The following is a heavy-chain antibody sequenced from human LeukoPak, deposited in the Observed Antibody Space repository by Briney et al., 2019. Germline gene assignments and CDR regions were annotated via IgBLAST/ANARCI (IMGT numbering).Heavy chain of an antibody. CDR2: IRDSGAST. D-gene: IGHD1-26*01. CDR3: AKSGSYYLEDDAFDI. CDR1: GFTFLTYA. Sequence: GGSLRLSCAASGFTFLTYAMSWVRQAPGKGLQWVSVIRDSGASTYYADSVKGRFTISRDNSKNTLYLQMNSLRAEDTAVYYCAKSGSYYLEDDAFDIWGQGTMVTVSS. J-gene: IGHJ3*02. V-gene: IGHV3-23*01.